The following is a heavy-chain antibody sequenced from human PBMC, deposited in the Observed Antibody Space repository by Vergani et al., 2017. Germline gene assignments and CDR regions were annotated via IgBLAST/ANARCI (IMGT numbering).Heavy chain of an antibody. V-gene: IGHV3-48*03. CDR2: ITTSSTYI. Sequence: EVQLVESGGGLVQPGGSLRRSCAASGFTFSSYEMNWVRQAPGKGLEWVSSITTSSTYIYYADSVKGRFTISRDNAKNSLYLKMNSLRAEDTAVYYCARDPGIVGATYYYFYMDVWGKGTTVTVSS. J-gene: IGHJ6*03. CDR1: GFTFSSYE. CDR3: ARDPGIVGATYYYFYMDV. D-gene: IGHD1-26*01.